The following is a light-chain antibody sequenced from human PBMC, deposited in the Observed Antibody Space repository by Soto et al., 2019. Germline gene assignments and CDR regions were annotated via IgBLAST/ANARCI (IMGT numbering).Light chain of an antibody. Sequence: DIQMTQSPSSLSASVGDRVTITCRASQSISSYLNWYQQKPGKAPKLLIYAASSLQSGVPSRFIRRGPRTDFPLTISSLQPEDFATYYCQQSYSTPPTFGGGTKVEIK. CDR1: QSISSY. CDR3: QQSYSTPPT. J-gene: IGKJ4*01. V-gene: IGKV1-39*01. CDR2: AAS.